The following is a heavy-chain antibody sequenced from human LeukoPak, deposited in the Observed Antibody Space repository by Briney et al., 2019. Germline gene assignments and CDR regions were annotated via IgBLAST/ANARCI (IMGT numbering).Heavy chain of an antibody. D-gene: IGHD6-19*01. Sequence: GESLKISCKGSGYSFSSYWIGWVRQMPGKGLEWMGIIYPGDSDTRYSPSFQGQVTISADKSISTAYLQWSSLKASDTAMYYCARHGEDAVAGTDYFDYWGQGTLVTVSS. CDR1: GYSFSSYW. V-gene: IGHV5-51*01. CDR3: ARHGEDAVAGTDYFDY. J-gene: IGHJ4*02. CDR2: IYPGDSDT.